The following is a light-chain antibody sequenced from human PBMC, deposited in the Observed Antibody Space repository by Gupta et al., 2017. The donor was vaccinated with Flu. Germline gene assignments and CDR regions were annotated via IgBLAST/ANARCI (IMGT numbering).Light chain of an antibody. Sequence: DIQMTQSPSSLSASVGDTVTITCRASQSIGTYLNWYQQKPGKAPELLIYTASSLQSGVPSKFSGSGSGIDFSLTITRLQPEDVTTYYCQQRDRTPRIFRGGTKVEIK. V-gene: IGKV1-39*01. CDR1: QSIGTY. CDR2: TAS. J-gene: IGKJ4*01. CDR3: QQRDRTPRI.